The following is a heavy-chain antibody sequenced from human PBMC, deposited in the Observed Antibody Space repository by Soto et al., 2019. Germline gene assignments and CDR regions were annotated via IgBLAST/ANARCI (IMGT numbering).Heavy chain of an antibody. V-gene: IGHV3-15*07. J-gene: IGHJ3*02. CDR1: GFTFSNAW. D-gene: IGHD5-12*01. CDR3: TTWRYI. CDR2: LRSRADGGSA. Sequence: VRLSCVGSGFTFSNAWMNWVRQAPGKGLEWVGRLRSRADGGSAEYAAPVTGRFTISRDDSKNTLYLQMNSLKIDVTGVYYCTTWRYILTQGTTVPVS.